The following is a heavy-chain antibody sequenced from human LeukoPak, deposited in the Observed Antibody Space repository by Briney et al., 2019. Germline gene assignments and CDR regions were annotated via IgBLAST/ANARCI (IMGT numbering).Heavy chain of an antibody. D-gene: IGHD3-10*01. CDR3: ARGSRGVITQFDP. Sequence: ASVKVSCKASGGTFSSYAISWVRQAPGQGLEWMGGIIPIFGTANYAQKFQGRVAITADKSTSTAYMELSRLSSDDTAVYYCARGSRGVITQFDPWGEGTLVAVSS. J-gene: IGHJ5*02. CDR1: GGTFSSYA. CDR2: IIPIFGTA. V-gene: IGHV1-69*06.